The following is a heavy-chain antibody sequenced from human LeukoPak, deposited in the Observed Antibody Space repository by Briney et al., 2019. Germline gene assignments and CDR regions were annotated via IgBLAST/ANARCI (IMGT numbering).Heavy chain of an antibody. Sequence: SETLSLTCTVSGGSISSYYWSWIRQPPGKGLEWIGYIYYSGSTNYNPSLKSRVTISVDTSKNQFSLKLSSVTAADTAVYYCARVGYGGFYFDYWGREPWSPSPQ. CDR1: GGSISSYY. CDR2: IYYSGST. V-gene: IGHV4-59*01. J-gene: IGHJ4*02. CDR3: ARVGYGGFYFDY. D-gene: IGHD3-10*01.